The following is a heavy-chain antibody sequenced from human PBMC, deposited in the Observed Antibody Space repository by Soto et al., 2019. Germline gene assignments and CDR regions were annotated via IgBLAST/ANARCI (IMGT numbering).Heavy chain of an antibody. CDR3: ARHLSIFGVVRYYYGMDV. CDR1: GGSISSSSYY. Sequence: SETLSLTCTVSGGSISSSSYYWGWIRQPPGKGLEWIGSIYYSGSTYYNPSLKSRVTISVDTSKNQFSLKLSSVTAADTAVYYCARHLSIFGVVRYYYGMDVRGQGTPVTVSS. CDR2: IYYSGST. J-gene: IGHJ6*02. D-gene: IGHD3-3*01. V-gene: IGHV4-39*01.